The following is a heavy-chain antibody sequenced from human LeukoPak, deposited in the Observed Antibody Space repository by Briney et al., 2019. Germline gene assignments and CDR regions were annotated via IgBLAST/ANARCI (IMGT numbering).Heavy chain of an antibody. D-gene: IGHD3-3*01. J-gene: IGHJ4*02. CDR1: GFTFSSYS. CDR2: ITSSGSHI. CDR3: ARARGSIFGVVTAFDY. V-gene: IGHV3-21*06. Sequence: GGSLRLSCAASGFTFSSYSMNWLRQAPGRGLEWVSSITSSGSHIFYADSLKGRFTVSRDNGNNSLFLQMNSLRAEDTAIYYCARARGSIFGVVTAFDYWGQGTLVTVSS.